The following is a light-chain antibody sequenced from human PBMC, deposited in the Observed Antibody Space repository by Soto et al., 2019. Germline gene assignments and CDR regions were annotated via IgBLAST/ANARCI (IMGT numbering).Light chain of an antibody. CDR2: GAS. Sequence: EIVMTQSPATLSVSPGERVTLSCRASESLSSNLAWYQQKPGQAPSLLMYGASTRATGIPARFSGSGSGTVFTLAISILHSKDFAVYYCQQYNTWSSITLGQGTRL. V-gene: IGKV3-15*01. CDR1: ESLSSN. J-gene: IGKJ5*01. CDR3: QQYNTWSSIT.